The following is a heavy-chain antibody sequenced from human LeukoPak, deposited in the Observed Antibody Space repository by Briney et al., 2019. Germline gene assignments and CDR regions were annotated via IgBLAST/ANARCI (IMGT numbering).Heavy chain of an antibody. CDR3: VRGGQTDDFWSGPYYYYMDV. J-gene: IGHJ6*03. CDR2: IFHSGST. CDR1: GDSISSDGYY. D-gene: IGHD3-3*01. Sequence: SETLSLTCTVSGDSISSDGYYWSWIRQPPGKGLEWIGYIFHSGSTYYNPSLKSRVTISVDRSNNQFSLKLTSVTAADTAVYYCVRGGQTDDFWSGPYYYYMDVWGKGTTVTVSS. V-gene: IGHV4-30-2*01.